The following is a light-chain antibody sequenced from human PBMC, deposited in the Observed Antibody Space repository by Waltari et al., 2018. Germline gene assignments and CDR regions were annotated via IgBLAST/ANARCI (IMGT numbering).Light chain of an antibody. CDR3: QQSYSTPPFT. J-gene: IGKJ3*01. Sequence: DIQMTQSPSSLSASVGDRVTITCRASQSIDTYLNWYQQKPGKAPNLLIYAATSLQSGVPSRFSGSGSGTDFTLTISSLQPEDFATYYCQQSYSTPPFTFGPGTKVEIK. CDR1: QSIDTY. CDR2: AAT. V-gene: IGKV1-39*01.